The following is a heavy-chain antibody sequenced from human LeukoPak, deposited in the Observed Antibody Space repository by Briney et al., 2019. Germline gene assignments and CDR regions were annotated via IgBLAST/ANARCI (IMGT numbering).Heavy chain of an antibody. D-gene: IGHD1-26*01. V-gene: IGHV4-59*12. Sequence: SETLSLTCSVSGGSISGSYWSWIRQPPGKGREGFGYIYYSGSTNYNPSLKSRVTISVDTSKNQFSLKLSSVTAADTAVYYCARVPVNIWENWFDPWGQGTLVTVSS. CDR1: GGSISGSY. CDR3: ARVPVNIWENWFDP. J-gene: IGHJ5*02. CDR2: IYYSGST.